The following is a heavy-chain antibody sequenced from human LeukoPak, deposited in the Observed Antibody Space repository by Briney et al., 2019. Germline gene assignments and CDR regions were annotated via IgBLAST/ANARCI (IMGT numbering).Heavy chain of an antibody. V-gene: IGHV3-7*05. D-gene: IGHD3-3*01. CDR3: AKVGFSEMEWLLYSDH. J-gene: IGHJ4*02. Sequence: GGSLRLSCAASGFTFSTYWMTWVRQAPGKGPEWVANIKEDGSATYYVDSVKGRFTISRDNPKNTLYLQMNSLRAEDTAVYYCAKVGFSEMEWLLYSDHWGQGTLVTVSS. CDR2: IKEDGSAT. CDR1: GFTFSTYW.